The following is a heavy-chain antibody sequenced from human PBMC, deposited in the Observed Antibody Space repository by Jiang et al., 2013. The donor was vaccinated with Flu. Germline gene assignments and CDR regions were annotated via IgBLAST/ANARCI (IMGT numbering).Heavy chain of an antibody. CDR2: ISGSGGST. J-gene: IGHJ3*02. CDR3: AKLDDSSGYYLNDAFDI. Sequence: VQLLESGGGLVQPGGSLRLSCAASGFTFSSYAMSWVRQAPGKGLEWVSAISGSGGSTYYADSVKGRFTISRDNSKNTLYLQMNSLRAEDTAVYYCAKLDDSSGYYLNDAFDIWGQGTMVTVSS. V-gene: IGHV3-23*01. D-gene: IGHD3-22*01. CDR1: GFTFSSYA.